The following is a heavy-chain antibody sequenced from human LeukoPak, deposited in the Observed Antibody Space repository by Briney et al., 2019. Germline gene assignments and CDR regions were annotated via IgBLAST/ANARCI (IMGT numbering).Heavy chain of an antibody. D-gene: IGHD3-16*01. CDR3: ARRYGP. CDR2: INHSGST. V-gene: IGHV4-34*01. CDR1: GGSFSGYC. Sequence: SETLSLTCAVYGGSFSGYCWSWIRQPPGKGLEWIGEINHSGSTNYNPSLKSRVTISVDTSKNQFSLKLSSVTAADTAVYYCARRYGPWGQGTLVTVSS. J-gene: IGHJ5*02.